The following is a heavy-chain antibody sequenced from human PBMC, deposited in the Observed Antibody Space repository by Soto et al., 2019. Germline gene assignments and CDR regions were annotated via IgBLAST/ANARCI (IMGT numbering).Heavy chain of an antibody. Sequence: SQTLSLTCAISGDSVSSNSAAWNWIRQSPSRGLEWLGRTYYRSKWYNDYAVSVKSRITINPDTSKNQFSLQLNSVTPEDTAVYYCARGMRTVVGIRYHHYGMAVWGQGTSVTVSS. V-gene: IGHV6-1*01. J-gene: IGHJ6*02. CDR1: GDSVSSNSAA. CDR2: TYYRSKWYN. D-gene: IGHD1-26*01. CDR3: ARGMRTVVGIRYHHYGMAV.